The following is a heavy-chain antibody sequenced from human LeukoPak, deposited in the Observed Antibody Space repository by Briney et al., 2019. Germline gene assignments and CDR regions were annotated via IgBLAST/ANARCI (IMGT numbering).Heavy chain of an antibody. V-gene: IGHV4-39*07. D-gene: IGHD6-19*01. CDR1: GGSISSSSYY. J-gene: IGHJ5*02. Sequence: SETLSLTCTVSGGSISSSSYYWGWIRQPPGKGLEWIGCIYYSGSTYYNPSLKSRVTISVDTSKNQSSLKLSSVTAADTAVYYCARDSIAVAPDWFDPWGQGTLVTVSS. CDR3: ARDSIAVAPDWFDP. CDR2: IYYSGST.